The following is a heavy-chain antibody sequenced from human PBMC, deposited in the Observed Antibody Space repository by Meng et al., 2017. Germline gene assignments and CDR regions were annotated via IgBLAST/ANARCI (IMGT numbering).Heavy chain of an antibody. D-gene: IGHD2-15*01. J-gene: IGHJ4*02. CDR3: ARYACSGGSCYADY. V-gene: IGHV3-64*01. CDR1: GFTFSSYA. Sequence: GESLKISCAASGFTFSSYAMHWVRQAPGKGLEYVSAISSNGGSTYYANSVKGRFTISRDNSKNTLYLQMGSLRAEDMAVYYCARYACSGGSCYADYWAQGTL. CDR2: ISSNGGST.